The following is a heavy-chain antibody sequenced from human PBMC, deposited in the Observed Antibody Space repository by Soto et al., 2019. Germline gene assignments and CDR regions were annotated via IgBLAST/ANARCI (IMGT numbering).Heavy chain of an antibody. V-gene: IGHV1-18*01. CDR2: ISAYNGNT. CDR1: GYTFTSYG. J-gene: IGHJ4*02. CDR3: ARGPNPYYFDY. Sequence: ASVKVSCKASGYTFTSYGISWVRQAPGQGLEWMGWISAYNGNTNYAQKLQGRVTITTDTSTSTAYMELSSLRSEDTAVYYCARGPNPYYFDYWGQGTLVTVSS.